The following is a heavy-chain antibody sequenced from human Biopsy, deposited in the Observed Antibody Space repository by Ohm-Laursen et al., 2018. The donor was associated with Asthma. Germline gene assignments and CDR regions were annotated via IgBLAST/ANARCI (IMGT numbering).Heavy chain of an antibody. J-gene: IGHJ4*02. Sequence: QTLSLTCAVSGDSIDSGDYSLTWIRQSPGVGLEWIGYIYRNGDTYYNPTLKNRVTISIDRSKNQFSLRLRSVTAADTAVYYCARGWNCGGDCYSLDSWGQGTLVTVSS. V-gene: IGHV4-30-2*06. CDR1: GDSIDSGDYS. CDR2: IYRNGDT. D-gene: IGHD2-21*02. CDR3: ARGWNCGGDCYSLDS.